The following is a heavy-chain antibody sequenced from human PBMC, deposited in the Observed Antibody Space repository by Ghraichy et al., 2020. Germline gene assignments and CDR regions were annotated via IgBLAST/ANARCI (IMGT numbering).Heavy chain of an antibody. J-gene: IGHJ4*02. CDR3: AHTGTVAAGRYYLDY. CDR2: IYWDDDK. CDR1: GFSLSTSGVA. V-gene: IGHV2-5*02. Sequence: SGPTLVKPTQTLTLTCTFSGFSLSTSGVAVDWIRQPPRKALEWLALIYWDDDKRYSPSLKRRLTITKDTSKNQVVLTMTNMDPVDTATYYCAHTGTVAAGRYYLDYWGQGTLVTVSS. D-gene: IGHD3-9*01.